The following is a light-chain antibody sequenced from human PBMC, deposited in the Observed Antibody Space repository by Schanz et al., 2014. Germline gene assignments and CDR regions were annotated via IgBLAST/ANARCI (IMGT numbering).Light chain of an antibody. CDR2: EIN. CDR3: SSDGGRTL. Sequence: QSALTQPPSASGSPGQSVTISCTGTSSDVGGDNFVSWYQQHPGKAPKLMIYEINKRPSGVPDRFSGSKSGNTASLTVSGLHAVDDADYYCSSDGGRTLFGGGTKLTVL. CDR1: SSDVGGDNF. J-gene: IGLJ2*01. V-gene: IGLV2-8*01.